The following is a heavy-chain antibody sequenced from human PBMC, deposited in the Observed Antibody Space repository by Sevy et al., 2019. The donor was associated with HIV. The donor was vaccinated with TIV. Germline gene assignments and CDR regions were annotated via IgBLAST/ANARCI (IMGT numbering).Heavy chain of an antibody. CDR2: ISGSGGST. V-gene: IGHV3-23*01. CDR1: GFTFSSYA. J-gene: IGHJ4*02. CDR3: AKGGDFWSGDYSYYFDY. Sequence: GGSLRLSCAASGFTFSSYAMSWVRQAPGKGLEWVSAISGSGGSTYYADSVKGRFTISRDNSKNTLYLQMNSLRAEDTAVYYCAKGGDFWSGDYSYYFDYWGQGTLVTVSS. D-gene: IGHD3-3*01.